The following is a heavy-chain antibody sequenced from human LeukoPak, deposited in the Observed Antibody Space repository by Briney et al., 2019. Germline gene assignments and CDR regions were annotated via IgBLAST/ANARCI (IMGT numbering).Heavy chain of an antibody. CDR3: AKDGEYSSSSGFFDY. V-gene: IGHV3-9*01. CDR1: GFTFDDYA. J-gene: IGHJ4*02. CDR2: ISWNSGSI. D-gene: IGHD6-6*01. Sequence: PGGSLRLSCAASGFTFDDYAMHWVRQAPGKGLEWVSGISWNSGSIGYADSVKGRFTISRDNAKNSLYLQMNSLRAEDTALYYCAKDGEYSSSSGFFDYWGQGTLVTVSS.